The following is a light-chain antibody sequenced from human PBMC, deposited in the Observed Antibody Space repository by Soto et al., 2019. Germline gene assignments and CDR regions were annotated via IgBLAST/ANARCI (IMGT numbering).Light chain of an antibody. V-gene: IGKV3-20*01. CDR1: QSVSSSY. Sequence: EIVLTQSPGTLSLSPGERATVSCRASQSVSSSYLAWYQQKPGQAPRLLIFGASTRATGIPDRFSGSGSGTDFTLTISRLEPEDFAVYYCQQYGSSPALFTFGPGTKVAI. CDR2: GAS. J-gene: IGKJ3*01. CDR3: QQYGSSPALFT.